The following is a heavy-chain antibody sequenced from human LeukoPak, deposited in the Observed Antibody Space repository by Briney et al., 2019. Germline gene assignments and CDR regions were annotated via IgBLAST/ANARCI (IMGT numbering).Heavy chain of an antibody. D-gene: IGHD5-18*01. J-gene: IGHJ4*02. V-gene: IGHV4-34*01. Sequence: SETLSLTCAVYGGSFSDYYWNWVRQPPGQGLEWIGEINHSGGTNYNPPPKSRVTISVDQSKNQSYLKLSSVTAADPAVYYCARGHTKRYNYGLRYWREGTPVTVSS. CDR2: INHSGGT. CDR3: ARGHTKRYNYGLRY. CDR1: GGSFSDYY.